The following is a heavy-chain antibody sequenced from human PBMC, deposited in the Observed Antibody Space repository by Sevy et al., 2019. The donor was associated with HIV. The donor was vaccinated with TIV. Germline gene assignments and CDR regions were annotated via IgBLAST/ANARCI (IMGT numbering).Heavy chain of an antibody. J-gene: IGHJ3*02. CDR1: GYTLTELS. D-gene: IGHD6-13*01. CDR3: ATSGYSCSGPDAFDI. CDR2: FDPEDGET. Sequence: ASVKVSCKVSGYTLTELSMHWVRQAPGKGLEWMGGFDPEDGETIYAQKFQGRVTMTLDTATDTAYVELRGLRSEDTAVYYCATSGYSCSGPDAFDIWGQGTMVTVSS. V-gene: IGHV1-24*01.